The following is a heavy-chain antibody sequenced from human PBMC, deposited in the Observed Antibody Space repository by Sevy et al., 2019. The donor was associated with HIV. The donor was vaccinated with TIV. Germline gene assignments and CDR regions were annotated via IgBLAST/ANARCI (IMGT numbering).Heavy chain of an antibody. CDR1: GFTFSDYY. CDR2: ISSSGSTI. Sequence: GGSLRLSCAASGFTFSDYYMSWIRQAPGKGLEWVSYISSSGSTIYNADSVKGRFTISRDNAKNSLYLQMNSLRAEDTAVYYCARDRYTYRSYYFDYRGQGTLVTVSS. CDR3: ARDRYTYRSYYFDY. J-gene: IGHJ4*02. V-gene: IGHV3-11*01. D-gene: IGHD3-16*02.